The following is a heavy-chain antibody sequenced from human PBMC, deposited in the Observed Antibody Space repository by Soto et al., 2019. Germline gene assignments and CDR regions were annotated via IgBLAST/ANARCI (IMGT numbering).Heavy chain of an antibody. Sequence: LSLTCTVSGGSISSYYWSWIRQPPGKGLEWIGYIYYSGSTNYNPSLKSRVTISVDTSKNQFSLKLSSVTAADTAVYYCARLQYIFAYWGQGTLVTVSS. V-gene: IGHV4-59*08. J-gene: IGHJ4*02. CDR1: GGSISSYY. D-gene: IGHD1-1*01. CDR3: ARLQYIFAY. CDR2: IYYSGST.